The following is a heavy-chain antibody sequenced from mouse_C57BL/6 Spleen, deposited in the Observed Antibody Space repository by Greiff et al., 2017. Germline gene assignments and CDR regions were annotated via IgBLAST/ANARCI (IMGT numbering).Heavy chain of an antibody. CDR2: ILPGSGST. D-gene: IGHD3-2*02. CDR1: GYTFTGYW. Sequence: QVQLQQSGAELMKPGASVKLSCKATGYTFTGYWIEWVKQRPGHGLEWIGEILPGSGSTNYNEKFKGKATFTADTSSNTAYMQLSSLTTEDSASYYGARSCKGTAQAPYAMDYWGQGTSGTVSS. CDR3: ARSCKGTAQAPYAMDY. V-gene: IGHV1-9*01. J-gene: IGHJ4*01.